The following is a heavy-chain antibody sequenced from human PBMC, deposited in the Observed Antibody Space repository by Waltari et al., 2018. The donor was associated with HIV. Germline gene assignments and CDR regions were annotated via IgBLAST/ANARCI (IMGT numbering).Heavy chain of an antibody. CDR2: IGSASSIT. CDR1: GFPFSDYY. V-gene: IGHV3-11*06. D-gene: IGHD2-2*01. J-gene: IGHJ6*02. CDR3: ARHTPPAASNYYYGMDV. Sequence: QVQLVASGGGLVKPGGSLGLSCAASGFPFSDYYITSSRQAPGEEPEWISYIGSASSITNNADCGEGRFTICRDSAKNSMYLQMNGLRAEDAAVNYCARHTPPAASNYYYGMDVWSQGTTVTVSS.